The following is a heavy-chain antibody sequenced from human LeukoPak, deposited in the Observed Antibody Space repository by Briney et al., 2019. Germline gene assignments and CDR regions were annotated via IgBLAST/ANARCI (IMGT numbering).Heavy chain of an antibody. Sequence: GGSLRLSCAASGFTFSSYAMHWVRQAPGKGLEWVAVISYDGTNKYYADSVKGRFTISRDNSKNTLYLQMNSLRAEDTAVYYCARDRRIGYKTSLAGYWGQEPWSPSPQ. J-gene: IGHJ4*01. CDR3: ARDRRIGYKTSLAGY. CDR2: ISYDGTNK. D-gene: IGHD5-24*01. V-gene: IGHV3-30-3*01. CDR1: GFTFSSYA.